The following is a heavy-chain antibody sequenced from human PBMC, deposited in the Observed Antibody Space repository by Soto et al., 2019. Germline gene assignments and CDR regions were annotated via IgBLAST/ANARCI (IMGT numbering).Heavy chain of an antibody. CDR3: AALIVVVMYPDY. D-gene: IGHD3-22*01. CDR2: ISGSGGRT. Sequence: GGSLRLSCAVSGFTFSSYAMSWVRQAPGKGLEWVSAISGSGGRTYYADSVKGRFTISRDNSKNTLYLQMNSLRAEDTAVYYCAALIVVVMYPDYWGQGTLVTVSS. CDR1: GFTFSSYA. V-gene: IGHV3-23*01. J-gene: IGHJ4*02.